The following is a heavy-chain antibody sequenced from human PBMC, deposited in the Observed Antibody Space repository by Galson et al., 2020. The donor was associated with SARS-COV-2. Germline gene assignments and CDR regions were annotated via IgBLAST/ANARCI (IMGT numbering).Heavy chain of an antibody. J-gene: IGHJ3*02. CDR1: GITIINNY. V-gene: IGHV3-66*01. D-gene: IGHD7-27*01. CDR2: IFPDGRT. CDR3: AREVANWGFQDAFDI. Sequence: GESLKISCAASGITIINNYMSWVRQAPGKGLEWVSVIFPDGRTYYADSVRGRFSISRDTSRNTLHLQLSSLRAEDTALYHCAREVANWGFQDAFDIWGQGTMVTVSS.